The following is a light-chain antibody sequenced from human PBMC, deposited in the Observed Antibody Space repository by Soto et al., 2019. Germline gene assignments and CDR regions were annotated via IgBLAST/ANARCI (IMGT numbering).Light chain of an antibody. CDR1: SSNIGAGYD. J-gene: IGLJ1*01. Sequence: QSVLTQPPSVSGAPGQRVTISCTGSSSNIGAGYDVHWYQQLPGTAPKLLIYGNSNRPSGVPDRFSGSKSGTSASLAIPGLQAEDEADYYCQSYDSSLSGSEVFGTGTKLTVL. CDR2: GNS. V-gene: IGLV1-40*01. CDR3: QSYDSSLSGSEV.